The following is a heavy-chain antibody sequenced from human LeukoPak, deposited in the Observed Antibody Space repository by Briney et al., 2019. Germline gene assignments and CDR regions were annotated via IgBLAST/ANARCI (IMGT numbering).Heavy chain of an antibody. CDR3: ARRPDSYYYGMDV. CDR1: GFTFSDYY. J-gene: IGHJ6*02. CDR2: ISSSGSTI. Sequence: GGSLRLSCAASGFTFSDYYMSWIRQAPGKGLEWVSYISSSGSTIYYADSVKGRFTISRDNAKNSLYLQMNSLRSEDTAVYYCARRPDSYYYGMDVWGQGTTVTVSS. V-gene: IGHV3-11*01.